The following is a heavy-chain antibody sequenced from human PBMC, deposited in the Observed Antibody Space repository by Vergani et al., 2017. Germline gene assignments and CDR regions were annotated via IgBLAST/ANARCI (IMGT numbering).Heavy chain of an antibody. D-gene: IGHD3-10*01. CDR1: RYSFTSYW. CDR3: ASGGHGSENGGALQL. CDR2: IYPGDSEV. Sequence: EVQLVQSGAEVKKPGESLKISCKGSRYSFTSYWIGWVRQRPGRGLEWMGIIYPGDSEVKSNPTFRGQVIFSVDTSVNTAYLQWRSLQASDTATYFCASGGHGSENGGALQLWGQGTNITVSS. V-gene: IGHV5-51*01. J-gene: IGHJ3*01.